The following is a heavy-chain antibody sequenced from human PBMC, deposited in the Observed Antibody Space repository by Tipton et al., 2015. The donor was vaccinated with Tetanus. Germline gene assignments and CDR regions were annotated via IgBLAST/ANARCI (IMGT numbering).Heavy chain of an antibody. Sequence: LRLSCAVSGGSIDSGDYSWSWIRQPPGKGLEWIGNIYQSGKIYYKASLRSRLTISIDKSKNQISLTLTSVNAADTAVYYCAKDNRRAVRGAQAPRLYGLDVWGHGTTVIVSS. D-gene: IGHD3-10*01. CDR3: AKDNRRAVRGAQAPRLYGLDV. J-gene: IGHJ6*02. CDR2: IYQSGKI. V-gene: IGHV4-30-2*01. CDR1: GGSIDSGDYS.